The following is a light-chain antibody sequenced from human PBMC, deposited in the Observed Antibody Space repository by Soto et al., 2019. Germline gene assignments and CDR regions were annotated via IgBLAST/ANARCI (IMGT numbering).Light chain of an antibody. Sequence: DIQVTQSPSSLSASVGDRVTITCRTTQGIGDYVAWYQQRPGKVPRLLIYGASTLQPGAPSPFSGDHSGPYYTLTISGLQPEDVATYYCQKYNNAPLTFGRGTRVEI. CDR3: QKYNNAPLT. V-gene: IGKV1-27*01. CDR2: GAS. J-gene: IGKJ4*01. CDR1: QGIGDY.